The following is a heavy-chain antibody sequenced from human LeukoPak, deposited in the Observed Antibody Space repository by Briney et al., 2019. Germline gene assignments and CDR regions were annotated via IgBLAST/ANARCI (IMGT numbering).Heavy chain of an antibody. CDR2: IRSKANSYAT. V-gene: IGHV3-73*01. Sequence: TGGSLRLSCAASGFTFSGSAMHWVRQASGKGLEWVGRIRSKANSYATAYAASVEGRFTISRDDSKNTAYLQMNSLKTEDTAVYYCTRPGYCSSTSCYNDYWGQGTLVTVSS. D-gene: IGHD2-2*02. CDR1: GFTFSGSA. J-gene: IGHJ4*02. CDR3: TRPGYCSSTSCYNDY.